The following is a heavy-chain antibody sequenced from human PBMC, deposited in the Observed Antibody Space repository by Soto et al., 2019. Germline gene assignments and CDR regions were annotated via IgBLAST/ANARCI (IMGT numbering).Heavy chain of an antibody. CDR1: GFTFSSYA. Sequence: PGGSLRLSCAASGFTFSSYAMSWFRQAPGKGLEWVSAISGSGGSTYYADSVKGRFTISRDNSKNTLYLQMNSLRAEDTAVYYCAKDEVVPAANYYYYYMDVWGKGTTVTVSS. CDR2: ISGSGGST. V-gene: IGHV3-23*01. D-gene: IGHD2-2*01. CDR3: AKDEVVPAANYYYYYMDV. J-gene: IGHJ6*03.